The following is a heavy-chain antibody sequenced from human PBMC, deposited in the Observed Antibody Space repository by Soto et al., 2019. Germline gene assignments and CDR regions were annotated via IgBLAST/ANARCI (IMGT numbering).Heavy chain of an antibody. Sequence: QVQLVQSGAEVKKPGASVKVSCKASGYTFTSYYMHWVRQAPGQGLEWMGIINPSGGSTSYAQKXQXXXTXTRXTSTSTVYMELSSLRSEDTAVYYCALGFGEASDYWGQGTLVTVSS. V-gene: IGHV1-46*01. D-gene: IGHD3-10*01. CDR3: ALGFGEASDY. CDR1: GYTFTSYY. J-gene: IGHJ4*02. CDR2: INPSGGST.